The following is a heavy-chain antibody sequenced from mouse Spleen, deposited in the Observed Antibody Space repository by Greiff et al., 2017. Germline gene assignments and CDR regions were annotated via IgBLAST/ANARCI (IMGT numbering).Heavy chain of an antibody. D-gene: IGHD1-1*01. V-gene: IGHV1-20*01. Sequence: EVQLQQSGPELVKPGDSVKISCKASGYSFNGYFMNWVMQSHGKSLEWIGRINPYNGDTFYNQKFKGKATLTVDKSSSTAHMELRSLTSEDSAVYYCARDYGGYAMDYWGQGTSVTVSS. CDR3: ARDYGGYAMDY. CDR1: GYSFNGYF. CDR2: INPYNGDT. J-gene: IGHJ4*01.